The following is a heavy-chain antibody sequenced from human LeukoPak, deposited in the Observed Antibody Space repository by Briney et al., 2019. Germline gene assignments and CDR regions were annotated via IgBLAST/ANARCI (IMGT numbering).Heavy chain of an antibody. Sequence: GGSLRLSCAASGFTFSSYGMHWVRQAPGKGLEWVAVISYDGSNKYYADSVKGRFTISRDNSKNTLYLQMNSLRAEDTAVYYCARDPTYYYDTGHAFDIWGQGTMVTVSS. CDR1: GFTFSSYG. J-gene: IGHJ3*02. CDR3: ARDPTYYYDTGHAFDI. V-gene: IGHV3-30*03. D-gene: IGHD3-22*01. CDR2: ISYDGSNK.